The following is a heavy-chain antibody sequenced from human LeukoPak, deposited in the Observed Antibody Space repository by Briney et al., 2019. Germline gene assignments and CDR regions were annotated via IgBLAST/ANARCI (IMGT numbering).Heavy chain of an antibody. J-gene: IGHJ4*02. Sequence: AGRSLRLSCAASGFTFDDYAMHWVRQAPGKGLEWVSGISWNSGSIGYADSVKGRFTISRDNAKNSLYLQMNSLRAEDTALYYCAKDIGLMVRGVISDWGQGTLVTVSS. CDR2: ISWNSGSI. CDR1: GFTFDDYA. CDR3: AKDIGLMVRGVISD. V-gene: IGHV3-9*01. D-gene: IGHD3-10*01.